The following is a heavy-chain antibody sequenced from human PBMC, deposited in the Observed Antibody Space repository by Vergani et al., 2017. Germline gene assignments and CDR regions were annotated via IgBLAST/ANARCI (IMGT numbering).Heavy chain of an antibody. CDR3: ARGSGWYGYNWFDP. CDR2: INHSGST. V-gene: IGHV4-34*01. D-gene: IGHD6-19*01. CDR1: GGSFSGYY. J-gene: IGHJ5*02. Sequence: QVQLQESGPGLVKPSGTLSLTCAVYGGSFSGYYWSWIRQPPGKGLEWIGEINHSGSTNYNPSLKSRVTISVDTSKNQFSLKLSSVTAADTAVYYCARGSGWYGYNWFDPWGQGTLVTVSS.